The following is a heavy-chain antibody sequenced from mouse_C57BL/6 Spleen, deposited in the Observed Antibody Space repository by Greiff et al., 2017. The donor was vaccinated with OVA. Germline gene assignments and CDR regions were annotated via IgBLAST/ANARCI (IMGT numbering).Heavy chain of an antibody. J-gene: IGHJ3*01. V-gene: IGHV1-64*01. CDR2: IHPNSGST. D-gene: IGHD1-1*01. CDR3: ARGTTVVEGFAY. CDR1: GYTFTSYW. Sequence: QVHVKQPGAELVKPGASVKLSCKASGYTFTSYWMHWVKQRPGQGLEWIGMIHPNSGSTNYNEKFKSKATLTVDKSTSTAYMQLSSPTSEDSAVYYCARGTTVVEGFAYWGQGTLVTVSA.